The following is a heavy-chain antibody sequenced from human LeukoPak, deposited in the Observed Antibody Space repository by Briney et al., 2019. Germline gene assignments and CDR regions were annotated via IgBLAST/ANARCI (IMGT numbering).Heavy chain of an antibody. D-gene: IGHD3-10*01. J-gene: IGHJ4*02. CDR2: ISYDGSNK. CDR3: AKPYGSGSYYNGGPDY. V-gene: IGHV3-30-3*02. Sequence: GRSLRLSCAASGFTFSSYAMHWVRQAPGKGLEWVAVISYDGSNKYYADSVKGRFTISRDNSKNTLYLQMNSLRAEDTAVYYCAKPYGSGSYYNGGPDYWGQGTLVTVSS. CDR1: GFTFSSYA.